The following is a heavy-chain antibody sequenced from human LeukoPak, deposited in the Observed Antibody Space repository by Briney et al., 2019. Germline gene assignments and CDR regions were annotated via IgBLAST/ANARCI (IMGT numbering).Heavy chain of an antibody. CDR2: IYDSGNT. CDR3: ARDRLLWFGELDF. J-gene: IGHJ4*02. V-gene: IGHV4-39*07. D-gene: IGHD3-10*01. CDR1: GGSISSSSYY. Sequence: PSETLSLTCTVSGGSISSSSYYWGWIRQPPGKGLEWIGSIYDSGNTYYNPSLKSRVTISIDTSKNQISLKLTSVTAADTAVYYCARDRLLWFGELDFWGLGTLVIVSS.